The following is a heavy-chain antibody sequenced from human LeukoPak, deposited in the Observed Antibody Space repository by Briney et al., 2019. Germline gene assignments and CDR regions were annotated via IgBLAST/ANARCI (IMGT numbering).Heavy chain of an antibody. CDR2: ISSSSSYI. V-gene: IGHV3-21*01. D-gene: IGHD5-12*01. Sequence: GGSLRLSCAASGFTFSSYDMTWVRQAAGRGLEWVSSISSSSSYIYYPDSVKDRFTISRDNAKKSLYLQMSSLRAEDTAVYYCARQGVGYDEPIDYWGQGTLVTVSS. CDR3: ARQGVGYDEPIDY. CDR1: GFTFSSYD. J-gene: IGHJ4*02.